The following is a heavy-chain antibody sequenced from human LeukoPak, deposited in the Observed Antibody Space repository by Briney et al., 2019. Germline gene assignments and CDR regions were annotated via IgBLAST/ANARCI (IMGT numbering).Heavy chain of an antibody. Sequence: SGGSLRLSCAASGFTFSSYGMHWVRQAPGKGLEWVAVISYDGSNKYYADSVKGRFTISRDNSKNTLYLQMNSLRAEDTAVYYCLLRPSHSSVDYWGQGTLVTVSS. CDR2: ISYDGSNK. CDR3: LLRPSHSSVDY. D-gene: IGHD5-18*01. V-gene: IGHV3-30*03. J-gene: IGHJ4*02. CDR1: GFTFSSYG.